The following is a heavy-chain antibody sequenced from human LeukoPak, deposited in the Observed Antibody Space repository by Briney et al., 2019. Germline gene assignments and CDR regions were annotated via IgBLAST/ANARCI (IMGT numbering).Heavy chain of an antibody. CDR3: TRRRSSGWYSGMDV. V-gene: IGHV3-73*01. CDR1: GFTFSRHG. D-gene: IGHD6-19*01. Sequence: GGSLRLSCAPSGFTFSRHGMHWVRQASGKGLEWVGRIRSKANSYATAYAASVKGRFTISRDDSKNTAYLQMNSLKTEDTAVYYCTRRRSSGWYSGMDVWGQGTTVTVSS. CDR2: IRSKANSYAT. J-gene: IGHJ6*02.